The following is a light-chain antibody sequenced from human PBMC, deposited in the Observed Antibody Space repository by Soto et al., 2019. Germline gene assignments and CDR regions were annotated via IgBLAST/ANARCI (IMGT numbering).Light chain of an antibody. CDR3: QRLNSFPWT. CDR2: RVS. CDR1: QGISDF. Sequence: DIQLTQSPSFLSASVGDRVTITCRASQGISDFLAWYQQKPGKAPSLLIYRVSTLQSGVPSRFSGSGSGTEFTLTISSLQPEDFATYYCQRLNSFPWTFGQGTKVEIK. J-gene: IGKJ1*01. V-gene: IGKV1-9*01.